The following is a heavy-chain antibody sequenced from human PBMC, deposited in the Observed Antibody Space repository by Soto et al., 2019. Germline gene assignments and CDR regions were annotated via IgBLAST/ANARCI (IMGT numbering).Heavy chain of an antibody. Sequence: ASVQVSCKASGGTFSSSTIRWVRQAPGQGLEWMGRIIPILGIANYAQKFQGRATITADKSTSTAYIELSSLRSGDTAVYYCARAKQQLENPSGYYYYYMDVWGKGTTVTVSS. CDR3: ARAKQQLENPSGYYYYYMDV. V-gene: IGHV1-69*02. CDR2: IIPILGIA. D-gene: IGHD6-13*01. J-gene: IGHJ6*03. CDR1: GGTFSSST.